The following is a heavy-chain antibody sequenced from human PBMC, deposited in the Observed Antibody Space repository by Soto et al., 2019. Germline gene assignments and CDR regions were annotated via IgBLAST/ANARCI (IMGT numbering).Heavy chain of an antibody. CDR1: GYTFSGYY. CDR2: INPNSGGT. J-gene: IGHJ6*02. V-gene: IGHV1-2*02. D-gene: IGHD2-2*02. Sequence: ASVKVSCKASGYTFSGYYIRWLRQAPGQGLEWMGWINPNSGGTNYAQKFQGRVTVTRDTPTSTAYMELSRLTSDDTAVYYCARSLTEGYCTITGCYTRPLYGMDVWGQGTTVTVSS. CDR3: ARSLTEGYCTITGCYTRPLYGMDV.